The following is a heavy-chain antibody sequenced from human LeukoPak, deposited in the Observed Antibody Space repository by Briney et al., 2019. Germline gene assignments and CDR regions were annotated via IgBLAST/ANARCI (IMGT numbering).Heavy chain of an antibody. D-gene: IGHD5-18*01. CDR2: IYYSGST. CDR1: GGSISSGDYY. J-gene: IGHJ4*02. Sequence: PSQTLSLTCTVSGGSISSGDYYWSWIRQPPGKGLEWIGYIYYSGSTYYNPSLKSRVTISVDTSKNQFSLKLSSVTAADTAVYYCARLNVDTAMFDDYWGQGTLVTVSS. V-gene: IGHV4-30-4*01. CDR3: ARLNVDTAMFDDY.